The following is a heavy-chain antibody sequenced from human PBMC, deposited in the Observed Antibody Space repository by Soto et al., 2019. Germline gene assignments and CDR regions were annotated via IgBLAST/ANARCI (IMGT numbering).Heavy chain of an antibody. J-gene: IGHJ4*02. Sequence: QVQLVQSGAEVKNPGASLKVSCKTSGYSFIDHYTHWVRQAPGQGLEWMGWFNPNNGATHVAQKFKYRIIMTRDTSIKTAYMELSGLTPDDTVVYYCARAPLVIPHITNFGDASPGVLDYWGQGTLVTVSS. CDR3: ARAPLVIPHITNFGDASPGVLDY. CDR1: GYSFIDHY. V-gene: IGHV1-2*02. CDR2: FNPNNGAT. D-gene: IGHD3-3*01.